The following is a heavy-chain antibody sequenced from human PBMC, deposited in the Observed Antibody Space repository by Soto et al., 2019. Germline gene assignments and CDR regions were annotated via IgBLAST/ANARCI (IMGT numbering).Heavy chain of an antibody. CDR3: ARFPGSSGWHVIDY. J-gene: IGHJ4*02. CDR2: ISYDGSNK. D-gene: IGHD6-19*01. Sequence: GGSLRLSCAASGFTFSSYAMHWVRQAPGKGLEWVAVISYDGSNKYYADSVKGRFTISRDNSKNTLYLQMNSLRAEDTAVYYCARFPGSSGWHVIDYWGQGTLVTVSS. V-gene: IGHV3-30-3*01. CDR1: GFTFSSYA.